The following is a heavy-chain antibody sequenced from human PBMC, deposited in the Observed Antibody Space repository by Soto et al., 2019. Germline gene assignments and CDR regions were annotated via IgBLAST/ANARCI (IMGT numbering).Heavy chain of an antibody. J-gene: IGHJ4*02. V-gene: IGHV3-23*01. CDR2: ISGGIGST. CDR3: AKGAARYFDY. CDR1: GFGFGPYA. Sequence: EVQLLESGGGLVQPGGSLKLSGEASGFGFGPYAMTWFGQVPGKGLEGVSTISGGIGSTFYADSVKGRFTISRDISKKMLFLHMNGLRGEDTGTYCCAKGAARYFDYWGRGTLVTVSS. D-gene: IGHD1-26*01.